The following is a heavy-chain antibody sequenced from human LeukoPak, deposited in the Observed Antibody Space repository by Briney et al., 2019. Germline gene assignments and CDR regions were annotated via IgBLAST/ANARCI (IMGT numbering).Heavy chain of an antibody. Sequence: GGSLRLSCAASGFTFNNYGMHWVRQAPGKGLEWVSGISWNSGSIGYADSVKGRFTISRDNAKNSLYLQMNSLRAEDTALYYCAKAPGSYFSSYYFDYWGQGTLVTVSS. CDR2: ISWNSGSI. J-gene: IGHJ4*02. CDR3: AKAPGSYFSSYYFDY. CDR1: GFTFNNYG. V-gene: IGHV3-9*01. D-gene: IGHD1-26*01.